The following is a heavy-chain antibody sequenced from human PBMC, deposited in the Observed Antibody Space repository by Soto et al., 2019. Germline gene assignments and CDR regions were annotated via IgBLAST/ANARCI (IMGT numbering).Heavy chain of an antibody. CDR2: ISWNSGSI. CDR3: AKDINGYWLVQGYFDY. Sequence: GGSLRLSCAASGFTFDDYAMHWVRQAPGKGLEWVSGISWNSGSIGYADSVKGRFTISRDNAKNSLYLQMNSLRAEDTALYYCAKDINGYWLVQGYFDYWGQGTLVTVSS. D-gene: IGHD6-19*01. J-gene: IGHJ4*02. CDR1: GFTFDDYA. V-gene: IGHV3-9*01.